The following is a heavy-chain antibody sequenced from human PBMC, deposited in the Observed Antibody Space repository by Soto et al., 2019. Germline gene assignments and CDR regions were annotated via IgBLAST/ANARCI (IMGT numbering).Heavy chain of an antibody. CDR2: VYHNGNT. CDR3: ATRGIVGPIY. J-gene: IGHJ4*02. V-gene: IGHV4-4*02. D-gene: IGHD1-26*01. Sequence: QVQLQESGTGLVEPSGTLSLTCNVYDGSINNRDWCSWVRQPPGKGLEWVGEVYHNGNTNYNASLKRRVTVSVDKSRNQFSLRLTSVSRADTAVYYCATRGIVGPIYWGQGTVVTVSS. CDR1: DGSINNRDW.